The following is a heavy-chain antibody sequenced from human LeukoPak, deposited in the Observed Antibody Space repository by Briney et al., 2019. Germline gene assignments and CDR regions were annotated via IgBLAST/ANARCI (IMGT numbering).Heavy chain of an antibody. D-gene: IGHD4-23*01. CDR1: GFTFSSYG. CDR2: IRYDGSNK. J-gene: IGHJ4*02. Sequence: GGSLRLSCAASGFTFSSYGMHWVRQAPGKGLEWVAFIRYDGSNKYYADSVKGRFTISRDNSKNTLYLQMTSLRAEDTAVYYCAKDVVYTPYYGGNEDYWGQGTLVTVSS. V-gene: IGHV3-30*02. CDR3: AKDVVYTPYYGGNEDY.